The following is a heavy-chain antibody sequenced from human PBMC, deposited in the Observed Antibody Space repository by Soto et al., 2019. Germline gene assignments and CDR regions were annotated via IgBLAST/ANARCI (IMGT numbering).Heavy chain of an antibody. CDR1: GGSISSGGYS. Sequence: QLQLQESGSGLVKPSQTLSLTCAVSGGSISSGGYSWSWIRQPPGKGLEWIGYIYHSGSTYYNPSLKRRVTISVDRSKNQFSLKLSSVTAADTAVYYCARVDRGVDYYYGMDVWGQGTTVTVSS. CDR2: IYHSGST. V-gene: IGHV4-30-2*01. CDR3: ARVDRGVDYYYGMDV. D-gene: IGHD3-10*01. J-gene: IGHJ6*02.